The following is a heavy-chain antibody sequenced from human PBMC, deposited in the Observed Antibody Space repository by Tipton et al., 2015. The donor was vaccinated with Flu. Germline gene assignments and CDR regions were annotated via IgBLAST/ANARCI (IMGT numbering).Heavy chain of an antibody. CDR1: GGSISSGGAY. D-gene: IGHD4-11*01. J-gene: IGHJ5*02. Sequence: TLSLTCTVSGGSISSGGAYWTWIRQHPGKGLEWIGGIYYSGSTYKSPSLTSRVTISIDTSKTQFSLNMRSVTAADMAVYYCARRDYSNYVSDPKSWFDPWGQGTLVAVSS. V-gene: IGHV4-31*03. CDR3: ARRDYSNYVSDPKSWFDP. CDR2: IYYSGST.